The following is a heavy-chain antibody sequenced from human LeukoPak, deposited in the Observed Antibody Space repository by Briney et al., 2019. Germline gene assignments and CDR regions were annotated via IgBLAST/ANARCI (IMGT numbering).Heavy chain of an antibody. CDR2: IRNKAYGGTT. D-gene: IGHD3-10*01. V-gene: IGHV3-49*04. CDR1: GFTFSDYA. Sequence: GGSLRLSCTAYGFTFSDYATSWVRQAPGKGLEWVGFIRNKAYGGTTEYAASVKGRFTISRDDSKSIAYLQVNSLKTEDTAVYYCTRDWFGVAIDYWGQGTLVTVSS. CDR3: TRDWFGVAIDY. J-gene: IGHJ4*02.